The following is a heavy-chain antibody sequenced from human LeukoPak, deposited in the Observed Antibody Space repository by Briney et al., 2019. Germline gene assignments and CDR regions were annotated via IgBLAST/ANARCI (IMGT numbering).Heavy chain of an antibody. D-gene: IGHD2/OR15-2a*01. CDR3: ARPSNSDYLDAFDI. CDR2: IYYSGST. Sequence: KASETLSLTCTVSGDSISSSSYYWGWIRQPPGKGLEWIGSIYYSGSTYYNPSLKSRVTISVDTSKNQFSLKLSSVTAADTAVYYCARPSNSDYLDAFDIWGQGTVVTVSS. J-gene: IGHJ3*02. V-gene: IGHV4-39*01. CDR1: GDSISSSSYY.